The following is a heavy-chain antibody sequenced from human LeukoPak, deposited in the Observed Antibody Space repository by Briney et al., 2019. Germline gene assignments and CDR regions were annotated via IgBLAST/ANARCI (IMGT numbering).Heavy chain of an antibody. CDR1: GFTFSSYA. CDR3: ARGSPVASGRYSIYSS. CDR2: IYGDGTT. D-gene: IGHD3-10*01. V-gene: IGHV3-23*03. J-gene: IGHJ5*02. Sequence: GGSLRLSCAVSGFTFSSYAMSWVRQAPGKGLEWVAVIYGDGTTYYADSVKGRFTISSDTLKNTLSLQMDSLRAADTAMYYCARGSPVASGRYSIYSSWGQGTLVTVSP.